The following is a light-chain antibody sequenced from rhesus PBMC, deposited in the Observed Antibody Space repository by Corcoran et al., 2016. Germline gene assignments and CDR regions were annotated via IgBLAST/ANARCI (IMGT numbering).Light chain of an antibody. CDR2: DAS. J-gene: IGKJ3*01. V-gene: IGKV1-25*01. Sequence: DIQMTQSPSSLSASVGDTVTITCQASQGISKYLAWYQQKPGKAPKLLIYDASTLQSGVPSRFSGTGSRTEFTLTISSLQPADFATYYCQQHNSYPFTFGPGTKLDIK. CDR3: QQHNSYPFT. CDR1: QGISKY.